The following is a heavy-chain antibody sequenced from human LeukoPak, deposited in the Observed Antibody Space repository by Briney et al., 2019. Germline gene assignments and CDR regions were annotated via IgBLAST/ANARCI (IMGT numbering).Heavy chain of an antibody. D-gene: IGHD6-13*01. CDR1: GFTFSSYE. V-gene: IGHV3-30-3*01. CDR2: ISYDGNKK. Sequence: GGSLRLSCAASGFTFSSYEMHWVRQAPGKGLELGAVISYDGNKKEYADSVKGRFTISRDNSKNTVYLQMNSLTPEDTAMFYCARDPRAAAGDRGLFDPWGQGTLVTVSS. CDR3: ARDPRAAAGDRGLFDP. J-gene: IGHJ5*02.